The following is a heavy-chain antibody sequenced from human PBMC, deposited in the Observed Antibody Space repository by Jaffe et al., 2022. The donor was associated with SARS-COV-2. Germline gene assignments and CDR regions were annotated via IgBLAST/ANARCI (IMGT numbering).Heavy chain of an antibody. V-gene: IGHV1-2*04. J-gene: IGHJ4*02. CDR2: INPNSGGT. CDR3: ARGAAGYSSSWYFPRYDY. Sequence: QVQLVQSGAEVKKPGASVKVSCKASGYTFTGYYMHWVRQAPGQGLEWMGWINPNSGGTNYAQKFQGWVTMTRDTSISTAYMELSRLRSDDTAVYYCARGAAGYSSSWYFPRYDYWGQGTLVTVSS. CDR1: GYTFTGYY. D-gene: IGHD6-13*01.